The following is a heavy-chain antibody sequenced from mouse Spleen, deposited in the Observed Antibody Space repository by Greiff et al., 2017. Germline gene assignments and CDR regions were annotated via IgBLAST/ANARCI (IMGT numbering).Heavy chain of an antibody. Sequence: VKVVESGAELVRPGTSVKMSCKAAGYTFTNYWIGWVKQRPGHGLEWIGDIYPGGGYTNYNEKFKGKATLTADTSSSTAYMQLSSLTSEDSAIYYCARVDDYYAMDYWGQGTSVTVSS. CDR2: IYPGGGYT. CDR1: GYTFTNYW. J-gene: IGHJ4*01. V-gene: IGHV1-63*02. CDR3: ARVDDYYAMDY.